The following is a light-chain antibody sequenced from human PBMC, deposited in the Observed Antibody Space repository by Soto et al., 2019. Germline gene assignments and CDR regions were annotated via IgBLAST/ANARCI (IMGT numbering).Light chain of an antibody. V-gene: IGKV3-20*01. CDR1: QSVSNNY. J-gene: IGKJ1*01. CDR2: GAS. Sequence: EIVFTQSPGTLSLSPGERATLSCRASQSVSNNYLAWYQQKPGQAPRLLIYGASNRATGIPDRFSGSGSGTDFTLTISSLQPEDFATYCCQQTYSTPQTFGQGTKVDIK. CDR3: QQTYSTPQT.